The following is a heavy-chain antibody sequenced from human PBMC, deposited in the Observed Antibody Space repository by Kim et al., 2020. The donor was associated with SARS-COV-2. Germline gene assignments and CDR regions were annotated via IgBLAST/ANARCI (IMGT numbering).Heavy chain of an antibody. CDR2: VSGSGSNT. J-gene: IGHJ2*01. CDR3: AKDRGNWGKNWYLDL. CDR1: GFPFSNFA. D-gene: IGHD3-10*01. Sequence: GGSLRLSCAASGFPFSNFAMSWVRQAPGKGLEWVSSVSGSGSNTYYPGTVRDRFTISRDNSKNTLYLQMNTLRAEDTAIYFCAKDRGNWGKNWYLDLWGRGTRVTVSS. V-gene: IGHV3-23*01.